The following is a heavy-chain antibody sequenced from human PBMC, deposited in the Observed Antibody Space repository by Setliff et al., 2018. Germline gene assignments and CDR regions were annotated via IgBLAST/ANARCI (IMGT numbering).Heavy chain of an antibody. D-gene: IGHD1-26*01. V-gene: IGHV4-30-4*08. CDR1: GDSISSGDYF. CDR3: ARGVGTCTSSDAFDV. CDR2: IYHSGSA. Sequence: SEPLSLTCTVSGDSISSGDYFWSWIRQPPGKGLAWIAYIYHSGSAYYNPSLKSRVTMSVDTSKNQFSLHLTSVTAADTAVYYFARGVGTCTSSDAFDVWGQGMMVTVSS. J-gene: IGHJ3*01.